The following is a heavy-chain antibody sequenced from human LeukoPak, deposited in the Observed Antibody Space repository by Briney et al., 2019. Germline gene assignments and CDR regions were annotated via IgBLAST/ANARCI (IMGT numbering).Heavy chain of an antibody. J-gene: IGHJ4*02. CDR3: ARVGYGGTYYVK. CDR2: IKEDGSEK. Sequence: GGTLRLSCAASGFTLSSDWMSWVRQPPGKGLEWVANIKEDGSEKYYVDSVKGRFTISRDNAKNSLYLQMNSLRAEDTAVYYCARVGYGGTYYVKWGQGTLVTVSS. V-gene: IGHV3-7*01. D-gene: IGHD1-26*01. CDR1: GFTLSSDW.